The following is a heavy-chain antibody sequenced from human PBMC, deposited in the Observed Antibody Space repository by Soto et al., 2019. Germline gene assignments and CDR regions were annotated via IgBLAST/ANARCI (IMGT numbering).Heavy chain of an antibody. V-gene: IGHV3-30-3*01. CDR1: GLPFGGFL. J-gene: IGHJ4*02. D-gene: IGHD1-20*01. CDR2: ISYDGGNK. Sequence: QVQLVASGGAVFQLGGPLDPPGVAPGLPFGGFLFTGFRKAPGRGRGGVPVISYDGGNKYYADSVKGRFTISRDNSKNTLYLQMNSLRAEDTAVYYCASAGVRDITRPWSLVDYWGQGTLVTVSS. CDR3: ASAGVRDITRPWSLVDY.